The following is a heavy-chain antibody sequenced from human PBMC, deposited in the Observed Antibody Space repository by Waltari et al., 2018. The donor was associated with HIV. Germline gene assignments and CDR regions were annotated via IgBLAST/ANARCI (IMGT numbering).Heavy chain of an antibody. Sequence: QVQLVESGGGVVQPGRSLRLSCAASGFTFSNSGMHWVRQAPGKGLELVAMIWYDGTKKYFGDSVKDRFTSSRDNSKNTLYLQMNSLTAADTALYYCVRAHETRAFYDYWGQGTLVTVSS. J-gene: IGHJ4*02. CDR2: IWYDGTKK. CDR1: GFTFSNSG. D-gene: IGHD4-17*01. CDR3: VRAHETRAFYDY. V-gene: IGHV3-33*01.